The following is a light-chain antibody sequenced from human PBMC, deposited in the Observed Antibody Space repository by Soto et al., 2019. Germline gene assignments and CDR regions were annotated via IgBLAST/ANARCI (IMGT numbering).Light chain of an antibody. CDR3: QTWGTGIGV. Sequence: QSVLTQSPSASASLGASVKLTCTLSSGHNTYAIAWHQQQPEKGPRFLMKLNSGGSHNKGDGIPDRFSGSSSGAERYLTISSLQSEDEADYYCQTWGTGIGVFGVGTKLTVL. V-gene: IGLV4-69*01. CDR2: LNSGGSH. J-gene: IGLJ3*02. CDR1: SGHNTYA.